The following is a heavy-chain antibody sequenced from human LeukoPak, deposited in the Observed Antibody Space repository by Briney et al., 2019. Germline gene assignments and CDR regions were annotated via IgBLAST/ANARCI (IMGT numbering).Heavy chain of an antibody. CDR2: IYQSGST. D-gene: IGHD2-15*01. J-gene: IGHJ3*02. CDR3: ARELYCSGGSCHSRDAFDI. CDR1: GYTISSGYY. Sequence: SETLSLTCTVSGYTISSGYYWGWIRQPPGKGLEWIGSIYQSGSTYYNPSLKSRVTISVDTSKNHFSLKLTSVTAADTAVYYCARELYCSGGSCHSRDAFDIWGQGTMVTVSS. V-gene: IGHV4-38-2*02.